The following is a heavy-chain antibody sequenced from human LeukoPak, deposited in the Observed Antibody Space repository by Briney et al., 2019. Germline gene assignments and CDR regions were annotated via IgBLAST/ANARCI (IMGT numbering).Heavy chain of an antibody. D-gene: IGHD1-14*01. CDR1: GFTFSSYA. Sequence: PGGSLRLSCAASGFTFSSYAMHWVRQAPGKGLEWVAVISYDGSNKYYADSVKGRFTISRDNSKNTLYLQMNSLRAEDTAVYYCAKEGRTNHDAFDIWGQGTMVTVSS. CDR2: ISYDGSNK. V-gene: IGHV3-30-3*01. CDR3: AKEGRTNHDAFDI. J-gene: IGHJ3*02.